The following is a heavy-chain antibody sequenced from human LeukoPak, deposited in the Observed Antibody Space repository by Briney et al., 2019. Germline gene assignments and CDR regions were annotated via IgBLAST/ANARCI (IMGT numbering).Heavy chain of an antibody. V-gene: IGHV1-69*04. J-gene: IGHJ5*02. CDR1: GGTFSSYA. CDR3: ARGRDPIAAAGMVVVYWFDP. CDR2: IIPILGIA. D-gene: IGHD6-13*01. Sequence: SVKVSCKASGGTFSSYAISWVRQAPGQGLEWMGRIIPILGIANYAQKFQGRVTITADKSTSTAYMELSSLRSEDTAVYYCARGRDPIAAAGMVVVYWFDPWGQGTLVTVSS.